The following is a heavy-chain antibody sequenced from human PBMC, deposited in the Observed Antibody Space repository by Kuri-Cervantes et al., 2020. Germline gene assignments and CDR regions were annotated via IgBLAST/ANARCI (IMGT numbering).Heavy chain of an antibody. Sequence: SETLSLICTVSGGSISSSSYYWGWIRQPPGKGLEWIGSIYYSGGTYYNPSLMSRVTISVDTSKNQFSLKLSSVTAADTAVYYCARGAFGDPYTSGWQDWGQGTLVTVSS. CDR2: IYYSGGT. CDR1: GGSISSSSYY. V-gene: IGHV4-39*01. CDR3: ARGAFGDPYTSGWQD. J-gene: IGHJ4*02. D-gene: IGHD6-19*01.